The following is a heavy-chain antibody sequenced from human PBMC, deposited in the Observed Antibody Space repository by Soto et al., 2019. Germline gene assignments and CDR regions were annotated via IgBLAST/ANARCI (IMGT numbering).Heavy chain of an antibody. Sequence: PSETLSLTCTVSGGSISSGDYYWSWIRQPPGKGLEWIGYIYYSGSTYYNPSLKSRVTISVDTSKNQFSLKLSSVTAADTAVYYCARVGFDLLLYWFDPWGQGTLVTVSS. CDR1: GGSISSGDYY. CDR2: IYYSGST. J-gene: IGHJ5*02. V-gene: IGHV4-30-4*01. D-gene: IGHD2-15*01. CDR3: ARVGFDLLLYWFDP.